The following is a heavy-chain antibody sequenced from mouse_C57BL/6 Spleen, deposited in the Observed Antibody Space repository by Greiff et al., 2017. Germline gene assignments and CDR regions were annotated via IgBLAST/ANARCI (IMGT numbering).Heavy chain of an antibody. Sequence: QVQLQQPGAELVMPGASVKLSCKASGYTFTSYWMHWVKQRPGQGLEWIGEIDPSVSFTNSNQKFKGKSTLTVDKSSSTAYMQLSSLTSEDSAVYYCARKDNWGRGDYWGQGTTLTVSS. CDR2: IDPSVSFT. J-gene: IGHJ2*01. CDR1: GYTFTSYW. CDR3: ARKDNWGRGDY. V-gene: IGHV1-69*01. D-gene: IGHD4-1*02.